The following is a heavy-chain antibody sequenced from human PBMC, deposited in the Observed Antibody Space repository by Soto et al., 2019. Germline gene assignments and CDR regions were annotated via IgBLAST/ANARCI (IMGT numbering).Heavy chain of an antibody. Sequence: PSETLSLTCTVSGGSISSYYWSWIRQPPGKGLEWIGYIYYSGSTNYNPSLKSRVTISVDTSKNQFSLKVTSVTAADTGVYFCASRYAPSEFDHWGQGSLVTVSS. CDR3: ASRYAPSEFDH. J-gene: IGHJ4*02. V-gene: IGHV4-59*08. D-gene: IGHD2-2*01. CDR1: GGSISSYY. CDR2: IYYSGST.